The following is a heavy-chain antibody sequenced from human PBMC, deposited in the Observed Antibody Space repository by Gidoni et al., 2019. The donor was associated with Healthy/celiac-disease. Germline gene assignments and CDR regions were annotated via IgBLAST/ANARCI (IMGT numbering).Heavy chain of an antibody. CDR1: GFTFSSYG. D-gene: IGHD3-22*01. CDR2: ISYDGSNK. Sequence: QVQLVESGGGVVQPGRSLRLSCAASGFTFSSYGMHWVRQAPGKGLEWVAVISYDGSNKYYADSVKGRFTISRDNSKNTLYLQMNSLRAEDTAVYYCAKQTFGTYYYDSSGYYYFDYWGQGTLVTVSS. CDR3: AKQTFGTYYYDSSGYYYFDY. V-gene: IGHV3-30*18. J-gene: IGHJ4*02.